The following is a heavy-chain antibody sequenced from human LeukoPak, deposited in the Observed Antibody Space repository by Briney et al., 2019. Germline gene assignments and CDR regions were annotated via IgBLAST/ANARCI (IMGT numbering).Heavy chain of an antibody. CDR1: GFTFSSYW. Sequence: GGSLRLSCAASGFTFSSYWMTWVRQAPGKGLEWVAHINQDGSETYSVHSVKGRFTISRDNAENSMYLQMNSLRAEDTAVYYCARDLVDSGSPSPPGFWGQGTLVTVSS. D-gene: IGHD1-26*01. CDR3: ARDLVDSGSPSPPGF. CDR2: INQDGSET. J-gene: IGHJ4*02. V-gene: IGHV3-7*01.